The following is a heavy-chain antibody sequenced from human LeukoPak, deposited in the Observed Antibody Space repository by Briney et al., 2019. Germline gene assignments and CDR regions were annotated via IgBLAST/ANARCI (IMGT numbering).Heavy chain of an antibody. CDR3: AKDWGYCSSTSCSSWNSAGFDP. Sequence: GGSLRLSCAASGFTFSSYAMSWVRQAPGKGLEWVSAISGSGGSTYYADSVKGRFTISRDNSKNTLYLQMNSLRAEDTAVYYCAKDWGYCSSTSCSSWNSAGFDPWGQGTLVTVSS. CDR1: GFTFSSYA. D-gene: IGHD2-2*01. J-gene: IGHJ5*02. V-gene: IGHV3-23*01. CDR2: ISGSGGST.